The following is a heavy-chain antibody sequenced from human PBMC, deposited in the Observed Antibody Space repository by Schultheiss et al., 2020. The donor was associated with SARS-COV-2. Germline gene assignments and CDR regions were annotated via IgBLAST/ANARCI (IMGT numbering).Heavy chain of an antibody. V-gene: IGHV3-33*08. D-gene: IGHD1-20*01. CDR3: ARPRRITGTLDY. Sequence: GGSLRLSCAASGFTFSSYGMHWVRQAPGKGLEWVAVIWYDGSNKYYADSVKGRFTISRDNSKNTLYLQMNSLRAEDTAVYYCARPRRITGTLDYWGQGTLVTVSS. J-gene: IGHJ4*02. CDR2: IWYDGSNK. CDR1: GFTFSSYG.